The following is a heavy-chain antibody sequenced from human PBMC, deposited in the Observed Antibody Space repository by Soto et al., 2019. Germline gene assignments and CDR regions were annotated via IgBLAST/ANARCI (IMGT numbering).Heavy chain of an antibody. CDR2: INPGNGDT. V-gene: IGHV1-3*01. J-gene: IGHJ3*02. D-gene: IGHD1-26*01. Sequence: QVQLVQSGAEVKKPGASVKVSCRASGYTFTTYTLLWVRQAPGQRLEWMAWINPGNGDTKYSQNFQGRVTATRDTSARTAYMEMSRLRSEDTATYYCARKQPGFQIGWAWALDIWGQGTMVSVSS. CDR1: GYTFTTYT. CDR3: ARKQPGFQIGWAWALDI.